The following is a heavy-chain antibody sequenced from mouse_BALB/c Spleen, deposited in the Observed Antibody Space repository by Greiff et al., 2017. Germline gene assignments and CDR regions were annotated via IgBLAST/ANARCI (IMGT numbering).Heavy chain of an antibody. J-gene: IGHJ4*01. V-gene: IGHV5-4*02. D-gene: IGHD2-1*01. Sequence: EVKLVESGGGLVKPGGSLKLSCAASGFTFSDYYMYWVRQTPEKRLEWVATISDGGSYTYYPDSVKGRFTISRDNAKNNLYLQMSSLKSEDTAMYYCAREDGNNYYAMDYWGQGTSVTVSS. CDR3: AREDGNNYYAMDY. CDR1: GFTFSDYY. CDR2: ISDGGSYT.